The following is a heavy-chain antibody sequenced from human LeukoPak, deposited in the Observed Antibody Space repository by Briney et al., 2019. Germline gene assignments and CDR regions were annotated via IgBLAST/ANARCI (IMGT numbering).Heavy chain of an antibody. CDR2: IYYSGST. D-gene: IGHD4-23*01. J-gene: IGHJ4*02. V-gene: IGHV4-59*01. CDR1: GGSINNYY. Sequence: SETLSLTCTVSGGSINNYYWSRIRQPPGKGLEWIGYIYYSGSTSYNSSLKSRVTISVDTSKNQFSLKLRSVTAADTAIYYCARDYDGNLDYWGQGTLVTVSS. CDR3: ARDYDGNLDY.